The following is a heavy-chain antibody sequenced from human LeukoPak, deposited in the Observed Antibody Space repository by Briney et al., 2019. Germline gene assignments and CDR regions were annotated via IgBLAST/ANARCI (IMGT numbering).Heavy chain of an antibody. V-gene: IGHV4-39*07. CDR2: INHSGNT. Sequence: ASETLSLTCTVSGGSISSSSYYWTWIRQPPGKGLEWIGEINHSGNTNYNPSLKSRVTISVDTSKNQFSLKLSSVTAADTAIYYCAREGSSIAALGYWGQGTLVTVSS. CDR3: AREGSSIAALGY. CDR1: GGSISSSSYY. J-gene: IGHJ4*02. D-gene: IGHD6-6*01.